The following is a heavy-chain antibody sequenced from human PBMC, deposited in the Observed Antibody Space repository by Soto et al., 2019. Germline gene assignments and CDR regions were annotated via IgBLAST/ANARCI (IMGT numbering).Heavy chain of an antibody. Sequence: QVQPVQSGGEVKKPGAAVMVSCKASGYTFTNYGISWVRQAPGQGLEWMGWISTSNSNTAYAQKFQDRVTMTTDTSTSTAYMELRSLRPDDTAVYYCARPPQVTRSYYFNGLDVWGQGTTVTVSS. D-gene: IGHD5-18*01. CDR3: ARPPQVTRSYYFNGLDV. V-gene: IGHV1-18*01. CDR1: GYTFTNYG. CDR2: ISTSNSNT. J-gene: IGHJ6*02.